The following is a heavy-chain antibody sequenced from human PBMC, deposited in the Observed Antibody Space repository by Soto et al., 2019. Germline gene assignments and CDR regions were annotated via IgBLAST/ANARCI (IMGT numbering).Heavy chain of an antibody. CDR1: GGSISSSSYY. V-gene: IGHV4-39*01. CDR2: IYYSGST. CDR3: ARSSTRITVFGVVTKKAYFDY. J-gene: IGHJ4*02. D-gene: IGHD3-3*01. Sequence: SETLSLTCTVSGGSISSSSYYWGWIRQPPGKGLEWIGSIYYSGSTYYNPSLKSRVTISVDTSKNQFSLKLSSVTAADTAVYYCARSSTRITVFGVVTKKAYFDYWGQGTPVTVSS.